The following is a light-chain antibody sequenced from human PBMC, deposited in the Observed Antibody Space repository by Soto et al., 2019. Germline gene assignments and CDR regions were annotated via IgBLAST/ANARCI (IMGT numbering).Light chain of an antibody. CDR1: QSISSY. CDR3: QQSYS. CDR2: AAS. V-gene: IGKV1-39*01. Sequence: DIQMTQSPSSLSAFVGDRVTITCRASQSISSYLNWYQQKPGKAPKLLIYAASSLQSGVPSRFRGSGSGTDFTLTISSLQPEDFATYYCQQSYSFGPGTKVDIK. J-gene: IGKJ3*01.